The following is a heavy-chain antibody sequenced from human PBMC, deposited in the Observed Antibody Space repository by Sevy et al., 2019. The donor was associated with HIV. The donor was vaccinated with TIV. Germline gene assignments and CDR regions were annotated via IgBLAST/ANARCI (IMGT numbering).Heavy chain of an antibody. V-gene: IGHV3-33*01. J-gene: IGHJ6*02. CDR2: IWYDGSNK. D-gene: IGHD4-17*01. CDR3: AREGTTGTINYYYGMDV. CDR1: GFTFSSYG. Sequence: GGSLRLSCAASGFTFSSYGMHWVRQAPGKGLEWVAVIWYDGSNKYYADSVKGRFTISRDNSKNTLYLQMNSLRAKDTAVYYCAREGTTGTINYYYGMDVWGQGTTVTVSS.